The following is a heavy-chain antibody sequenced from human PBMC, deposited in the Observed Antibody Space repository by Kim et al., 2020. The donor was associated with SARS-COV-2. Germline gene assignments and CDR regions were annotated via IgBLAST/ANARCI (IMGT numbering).Heavy chain of an antibody. CDR3: ARITFGGVIVIPLDY. Sequence: GGSLRLSCAASGFTFSSYAMSWVRQAPGKGLEWVSAISGSGGSTYYADSVKGRFTISRDNSKNTLYLQMNSLRAEDTAVYYCARITFGGVIVIPLDYWGQGTLVTVSS. J-gene: IGHJ4*02. CDR2: ISGSGGST. CDR1: GFTFSSYA. V-gene: IGHV3-23*01. D-gene: IGHD3-16*02.